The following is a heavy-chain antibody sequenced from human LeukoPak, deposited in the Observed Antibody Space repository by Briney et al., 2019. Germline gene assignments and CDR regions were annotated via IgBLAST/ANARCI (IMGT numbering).Heavy chain of an antibody. D-gene: IGHD6-13*01. J-gene: IGHJ4*02. CDR1: GGSISSYY. CDR2: IYYSGST. CDR3: ARQVPYTSRPDY. V-gene: IGHV4-59*08. Sequence: SETLSLTCTVSGGSISSYYWSWIRQPAGKGLEWIGYIYYSGSTNYNPSLKSRVTISVDTSKNQFSLKLDSVTAADTAVYYCARQVPYTSRPDYWGQGTPVTVSS.